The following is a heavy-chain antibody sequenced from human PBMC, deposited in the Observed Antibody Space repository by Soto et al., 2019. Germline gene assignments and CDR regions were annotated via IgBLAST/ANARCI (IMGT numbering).Heavy chain of an antibody. CDR1: GYTFTSYY. CDR3: AREGSVVPAATLNFDY. CDR2: INPSGGST. V-gene: IGHV1-46*01. J-gene: IGHJ4*02. Sequence: GASVKVSCKASGYTFTSYYMHWVRQAPGQGLEWMGIINPSGGSTSYAQKFQGRVTMTRDTSTSTVYMELSSLRSEDTAVYYCAREGSVVPAATLNFDYWGQGTLVTVSS. D-gene: IGHD2-2*01.